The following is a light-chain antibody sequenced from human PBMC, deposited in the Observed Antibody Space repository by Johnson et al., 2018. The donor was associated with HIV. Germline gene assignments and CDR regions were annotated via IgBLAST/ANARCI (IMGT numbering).Light chain of an antibody. CDR2: DNN. Sequence: QSVLTQPPSVSAAPGQKVTISCSGSSSNIGNNYVSWYQQLPGTAPKLLIYDNNKRPSGIPDRFSGSKSGTSATLGITGLQTGDEADYYCGTWDSSLSAGIYVFGTGTIFTLL. V-gene: IGLV1-51*01. J-gene: IGLJ1*01. CDR3: GTWDSSLSAGIYV. CDR1: SSNIGNNY.